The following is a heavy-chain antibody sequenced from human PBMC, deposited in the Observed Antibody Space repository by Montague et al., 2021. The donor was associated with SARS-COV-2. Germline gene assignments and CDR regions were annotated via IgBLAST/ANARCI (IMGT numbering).Heavy chain of an antibody. CDR1: GVSISSGSYY. V-gene: IGHV4-61*01. CDR3: VREKYYFDDSGSK. J-gene: IGHJ4*02. CDR2: VYHTGST. D-gene: IGHD3-22*01. Sequence: SETLSLTCSVSGVSISSGSYYWSWVRQPPGKGPEWIGYVYHTGSTNYNPSLKSRVTLSIDTSKNQFSLNLTSVTAADTAVYYCVREKYYFDDSGSKWGQGTLVPV.